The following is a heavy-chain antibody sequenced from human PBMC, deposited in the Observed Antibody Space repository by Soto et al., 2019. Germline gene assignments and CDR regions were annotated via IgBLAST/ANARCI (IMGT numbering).Heavy chain of an antibody. CDR3: AKEGSAAGYCSSTSCFVAFDI. CDR2: ISGSGGST. CDR1: GFTFSSNA. J-gene: IGHJ3*02. V-gene: IGHV3-23*01. Sequence: GGSLRLSCAASGFTFSSNAMTWGRKAPGKGLGWVSAISGSGGSTYYADSLKGRFTISRDNSKNTLYLQMNSRRAEDTAVYSWAKEGSAAGYCSSTSCFVAFDIWGQGTMVTVSS. D-gene: IGHD2-2*01.